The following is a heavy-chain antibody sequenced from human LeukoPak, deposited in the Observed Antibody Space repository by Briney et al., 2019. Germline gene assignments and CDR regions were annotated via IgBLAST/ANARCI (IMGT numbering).Heavy chain of an antibody. Sequence: ASVKVSCKASGGTFSSYAISWVRQAPGQGLEWMGGIIPIFGKANYAQKFQGRVTITADESTSTAYMELSSLRSEDTAVYYCARDRRRYCSGGSCYSEFDYWGQGTLVTVSS. V-gene: IGHV1-69*01. CDR2: IIPIFGKA. CDR1: GGTFSSYA. J-gene: IGHJ4*02. D-gene: IGHD2-15*01. CDR3: ARDRRRYCSGGSCYSEFDY.